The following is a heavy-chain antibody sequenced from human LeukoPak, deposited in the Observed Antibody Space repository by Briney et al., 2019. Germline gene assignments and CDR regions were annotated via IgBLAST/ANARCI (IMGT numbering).Heavy chain of an antibody. V-gene: IGHV3-23*01. CDR3: AKAFLVVQRIYYFDY. CDR2: ISGSGGST. Sequence: GGSLRLSCAASGFIFSSYAMSWVRQAPGKGLEWVSGISGSGGSTYYADSVKGRFTISRDNSKNTLYLQMDSLRAEDTAVYYCAKAFLVVQRIYYFDYWGQGTLVTVSS. CDR1: GFIFSSYA. D-gene: IGHD3-22*01. J-gene: IGHJ4*02.